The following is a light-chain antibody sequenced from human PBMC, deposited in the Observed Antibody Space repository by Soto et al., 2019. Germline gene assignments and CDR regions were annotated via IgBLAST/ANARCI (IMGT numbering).Light chain of an antibody. J-gene: IGKJ4*01. V-gene: IGKV1-9*01. CDR2: SAS. CDR1: QALSNY. Sequence: DIQLTQSPSVLSASVGDTVTITCRASQALSNYLAWYQQKPGKAPDLLIYSASTLQSGVPSRFSGSGSETEFSLTIRAVQPEDFVTYYCQQHCRYPLTFGGGTKVDIK. CDR3: QQHCRYPLT.